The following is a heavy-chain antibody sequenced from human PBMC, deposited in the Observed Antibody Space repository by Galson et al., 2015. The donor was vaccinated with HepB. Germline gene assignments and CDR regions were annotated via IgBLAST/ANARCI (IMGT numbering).Heavy chain of an antibody. CDR2: VKPDGSDK. V-gene: IGHV3-7*03. D-gene: IGHD2-15*01. J-gene: IGHJ4*02. CDR3: AGGGY. CDR1: GFSFRTYW. Sequence: SLRLSCAASGFSFRTYWMSWVRQAPGKGLEWVANVKPDGSDKYYVGSVRGRFAISRDNAKNSLYLQMNSLRVEDTAVYYCAGGGYWGQGTLVTVSS.